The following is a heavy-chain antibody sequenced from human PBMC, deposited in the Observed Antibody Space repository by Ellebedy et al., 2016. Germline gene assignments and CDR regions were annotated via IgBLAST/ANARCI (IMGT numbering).Heavy chain of an antibody. J-gene: IGHJ4*01. CDR3: ARVNLKVPIYYFDH. CDR1: GFTVSSNY. V-gene: IGHV3-66*01. CDR2: FYLGGTT. Sequence: GGSLRLXXAASGFTVSSNYIIWVRQAPGKGLEWVAVFYLGGTTYYADSMKGRFTISRDNSKNSLYLQMNSLRDEDTAVYYCARVNLKVPIYYFDHWGHGTLVTVSA.